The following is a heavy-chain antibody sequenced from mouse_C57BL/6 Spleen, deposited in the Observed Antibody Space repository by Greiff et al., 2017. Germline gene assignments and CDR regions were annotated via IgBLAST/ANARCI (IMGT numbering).Heavy chain of an antibody. Sequence: VQLQQPGAELVKPGASVKLSCKASGYTFTSYWMHWVKQRPGQGLEWIGMIHPNSGSTNYNEKFKSKATLTVDKSSSTAYMQLSSLTSEDSAVYYCIYYEYDGGVPFAYWGQGTLVTVSA. V-gene: IGHV1-64*01. D-gene: IGHD2-4*01. CDR1: GYTFTSYW. CDR2: IHPNSGST. J-gene: IGHJ3*01. CDR3: IYYEYDGGVPFAY.